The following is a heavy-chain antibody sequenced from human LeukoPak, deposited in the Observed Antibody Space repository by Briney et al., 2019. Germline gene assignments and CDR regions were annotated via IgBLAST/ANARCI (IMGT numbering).Heavy chain of an antibody. J-gene: IGHJ6*02. CDR3: ARDRERYYYDSSGSDCYYYGMDV. CDR2: IIPIPGIA. Sequence: ASVKVSCKASGGTFSSYTISWVRQAPGQGLEWMGRIIPIPGIANYAQKFQGRVTITADKSTSTAYMELSSLRSEDTAVYYCARDRERYYYDSSGSDCYYYGMDVWGQGTRSPSP. V-gene: IGHV1-69*04. D-gene: IGHD3-22*01. CDR1: GGTFSSYT.